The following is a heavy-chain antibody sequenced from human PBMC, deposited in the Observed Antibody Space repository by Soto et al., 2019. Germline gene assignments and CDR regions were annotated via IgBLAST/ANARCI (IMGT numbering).Heavy chain of an antibody. CDR3: AKDPYGSGSYYIFDY. CDR1: GFTFDDYA. J-gene: IGHJ4*02. Sequence: GGSLRLSCAASGFTFDDYAMHWVRQAPGKGLEWVSGTSWNSGSIGYADSVKGRFTISRDNAKNSLYLQMNSLRAEDTALYYCAKDPYGSGSYYIFDYWGQGTLVTVSS. V-gene: IGHV3-9*01. CDR2: TSWNSGSI. D-gene: IGHD3-10*01.